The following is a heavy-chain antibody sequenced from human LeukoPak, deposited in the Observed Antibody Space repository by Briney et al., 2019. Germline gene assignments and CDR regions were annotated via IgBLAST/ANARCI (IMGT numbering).Heavy chain of an antibody. J-gene: IGHJ4*02. V-gene: IGHV3-23*03. Sequence: GGSLRLSCAASGFTFSSYAMSWVRQAPGKGLEWVSVIYTGEATYYADSAKGRFTISRDNSKNTLYLQMDGLRVEDTAVYYCAKVGAVAAVENWGQGTLVTVSS. CDR1: GFTFSSYA. CDR3: AKVGAVAAVEN. CDR2: IYTGEAT. D-gene: IGHD6-19*01.